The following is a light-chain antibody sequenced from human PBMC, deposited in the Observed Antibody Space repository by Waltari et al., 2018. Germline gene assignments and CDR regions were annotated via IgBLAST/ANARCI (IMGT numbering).Light chain of an antibody. V-gene: IGLV1-51*01. CDR3: GSWDSSLSAHYV. CDR2: DNN. Sequence: QSVLTQPPSVSAAPGQKVTISCSGSTSNIGNNYVSWYRQLPGPAPKLLIYDNNKRPSGIPDRFSGSKSGTSATLGITGLQTGDEADYYCGSWDSSLSAHYVFGTGTKVTVL. J-gene: IGLJ1*01. CDR1: TSNIGNNY.